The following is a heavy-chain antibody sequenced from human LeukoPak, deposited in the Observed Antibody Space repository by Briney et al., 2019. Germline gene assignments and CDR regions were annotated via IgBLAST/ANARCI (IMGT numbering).Heavy chain of an antibody. CDR1: GGSISSSNW. CDR2: INHSGST. D-gene: IGHD5-12*01. Sequence: SGTLSLTCAVSGGSISSSNWWSWVRPPPGKGLEWIGEINHSGSTNYNPSLKSRVTISVDTSKNQFSLKLSSVTAADTAVYYCARDRSGYFSQYYYYYYMDVWGKGTTVTVSS. J-gene: IGHJ6*03. CDR3: ARDRSGYFSQYYYYYYMDV. V-gene: IGHV4-4*02.